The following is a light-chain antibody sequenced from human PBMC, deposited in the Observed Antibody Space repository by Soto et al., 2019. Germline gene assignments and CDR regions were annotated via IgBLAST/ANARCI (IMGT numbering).Light chain of an antibody. V-gene: IGLV3-21*02. CDR1: NIGSKS. Sequence: YELTQPPSVSVAPGQTARITCGGNNIGSKSVHWYQQKPGQAPILVVYDDYDRPSGIPERFSGSNSGNTATLTISRVAAGDEADYYCQVWDSSSDHVVFGGGTKLTVL. CDR3: QVWDSSSDHVV. J-gene: IGLJ2*01. CDR2: DDY.